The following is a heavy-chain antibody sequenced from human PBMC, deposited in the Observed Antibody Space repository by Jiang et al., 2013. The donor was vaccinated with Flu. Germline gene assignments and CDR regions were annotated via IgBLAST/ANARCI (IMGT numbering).Heavy chain of an antibody. CDR3: ARIRNLGYSDDWRPDSFDF. V-gene: IGHV2-70*11. Sequence: LVKPTQTLTLTCTFSGFSLATRGMCVTWIRQSPGKALEWLARIDWDHDKYYSTSLKTRLTISKDTSTNRVVLTLTNVDPVDTATYYCARIRNLGYSDDWRPDSFDFWGPGTMVTVSS. J-gene: IGHJ3*01. CDR2: IDWDHDK. CDR1: GFSLATRGMC. D-gene: IGHD1-26*01.